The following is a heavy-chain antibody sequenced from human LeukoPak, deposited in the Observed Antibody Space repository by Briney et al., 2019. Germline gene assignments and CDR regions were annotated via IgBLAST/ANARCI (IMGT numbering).Heavy chain of an antibody. CDR2: IYTIGST. J-gene: IGHJ4*02. CDR1: GGSISSYY. D-gene: IGHD3-3*01. V-gene: IGHV4-4*07. Sequence: SETLSLTCTVYGGSISSYYWSWIRQPAAKGLEWIGRIYTIGSTNYNPSLKSQATMSVHTSKNQFSLKLSSVTAADTAVYYCARGYDFGIDYWGQGTLVTVSS. CDR3: ARGYDFGIDY.